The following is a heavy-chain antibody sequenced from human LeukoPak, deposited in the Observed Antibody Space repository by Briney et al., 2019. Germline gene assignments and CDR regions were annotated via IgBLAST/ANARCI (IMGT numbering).Heavy chain of an antibody. CDR2: VYYSGST. CDR1: GGSISSGGYY. Sequence: SQTLSLTCTVSGGSISSGGYYWSWIRQHPGKGLEWIGYVYYSGSTYYNPSLKSRVTISVDMSKNQFSLKLSSVTAADTAVYYCARADGDQLLLEPYYGMDVWGQGTTVTVSS. D-gene: IGHD2-15*01. CDR3: ARADGDQLLLEPYYGMDV. J-gene: IGHJ6*02. V-gene: IGHV4-31*03.